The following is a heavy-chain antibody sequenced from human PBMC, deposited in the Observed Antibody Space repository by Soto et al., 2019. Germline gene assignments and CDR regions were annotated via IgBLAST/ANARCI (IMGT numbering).Heavy chain of an antibody. J-gene: IGHJ6*03. CDR2: ISGSSSTR. CDR3: ARPPGAATILYYFYYMDV. CDR1: GFSFSSYT. D-gene: IGHD5-12*01. V-gene: IGHV3-48*01. Sequence: GGSMRLSCAASGFSFSSYTMNWVRQAPGKGLEWVAHISGSSSTRYYADSVKGRFTISRDNAKNALYLQMNSLRAEDTAVYYCARPPGAATILYYFYYMDVWGKGTTVTVSS.